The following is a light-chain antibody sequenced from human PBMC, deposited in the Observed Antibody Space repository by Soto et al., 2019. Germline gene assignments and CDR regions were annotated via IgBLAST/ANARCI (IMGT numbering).Light chain of an antibody. CDR2: AAS. CDR3: QQNNSALT. CDR1: QSISTY. V-gene: IGKV1-39*01. Sequence: DIQMTQSPSSLSASVGDRVTITCRASQSISTYLNWYQQKPGKAPKFLIYAASSLQSGVPSRFSGSGSGTDFTLTINRLQPEDFATYCCQQNNSALTFGPGTKVDIK. J-gene: IGKJ3*01.